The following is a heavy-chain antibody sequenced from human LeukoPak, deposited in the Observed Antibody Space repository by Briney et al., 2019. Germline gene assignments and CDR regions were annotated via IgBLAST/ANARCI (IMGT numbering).Heavy chain of an antibody. CDR3: EGGGGGGRGGGYFDY. Sequence: QPGGSLRLSCAASGFTFSSYGMHWVRQAPGKGLEWVALIRYDGSNKYYVDSVKGRFTISRDISENTLYLQMNRLRADDTAVYYCEGGGGGGRGGGYFDYWGQGTLVTVSS. V-gene: IGHV3-30*02. CDR2: IRYDGSNK. J-gene: IGHJ4*02. D-gene: IGHD1-26*01. CDR1: GFTFSSYG.